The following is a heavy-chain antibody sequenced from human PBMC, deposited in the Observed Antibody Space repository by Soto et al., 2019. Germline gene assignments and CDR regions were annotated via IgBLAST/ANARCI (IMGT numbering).Heavy chain of an antibody. D-gene: IGHD3-22*01. J-gene: IGHJ5*02. V-gene: IGHV3-30-3*01. CDR1: GFTFSTYA. Sequence: PGGSLRLSCAASGFTFSTYAMHWVRQAPGKGLEWVAVISYDGSNKYYADSVKGRFTISRDNSKNTLYLQMNSLRAEDTAVYYCARPARHYYDSSGYYAWGQGTLVTVS. CDR2: ISYDGSNK. CDR3: ARPARHYYDSSGYYA.